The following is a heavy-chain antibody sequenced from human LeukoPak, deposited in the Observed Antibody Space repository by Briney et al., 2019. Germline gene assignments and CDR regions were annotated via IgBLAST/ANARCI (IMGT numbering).Heavy chain of an antibody. CDR1: GGSISSYY. V-gene: IGHV4-59*08. Sequence: SETLSLTCTVSGGSISSYYWSWIRQPPGKGLEWIGYISYGGATSYNPSLKRRVTISVDSPKNRFSLRLSSLTAADTALYYCARHGGTLDYFDYWGPGSLVTVSP. J-gene: IGHJ4*02. CDR3: ARHGGTLDYFDY. CDR2: ISYGGAT. D-gene: IGHD1-26*01.